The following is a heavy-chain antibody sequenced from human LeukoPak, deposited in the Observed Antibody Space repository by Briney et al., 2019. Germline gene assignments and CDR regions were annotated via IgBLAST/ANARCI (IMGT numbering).Heavy chain of an antibody. CDR3: AKGGYCSATRCYVGKGMDD. CDR2: ISHDGVDK. CDR1: GFTFDTYG. Sequence: GGSLRLSCAASGFTFDTYGMHWVRQAPGKGLEWVAVISHDGVDKYYADSVKGRFTISRDNSKNTVSLQVNSLRAEDMAAYYCAKGGYCSATRCYVGKGMDDWGQGTLVTVSS. V-gene: IGHV3-30*18. J-gene: IGHJ4*02. D-gene: IGHD2-2*01.